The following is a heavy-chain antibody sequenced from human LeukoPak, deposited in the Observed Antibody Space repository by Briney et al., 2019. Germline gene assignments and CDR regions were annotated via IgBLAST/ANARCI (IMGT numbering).Heavy chain of an antibody. CDR2: ISGSAVST. D-gene: IGHD4-23*01. CDR3: AKAVPKAVVTPSFDY. V-gene: IGHV3-23*01. Sequence: GGSLRLSCAASRFTFSSFGIHWARQAPGKGLEWVSAISGSAVSTYYADSVKGRFTISRDNSKNTLYLQMNSLRVEDTAVYYCAKAVPKAVVTPSFDYWGQGTLVTVSS. CDR1: RFTFSSFG. J-gene: IGHJ4*02.